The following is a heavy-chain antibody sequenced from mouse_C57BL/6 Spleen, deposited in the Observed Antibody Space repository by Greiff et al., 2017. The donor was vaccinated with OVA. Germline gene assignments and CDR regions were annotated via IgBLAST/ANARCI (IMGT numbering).Heavy chain of an antibody. Sequence: VQLQQSGAELVRPGASVTLSCKASGYTFTDYEMHWVKQTPVHGLEWIGAIDPETGGTAYNQKFKGQAILTADKSTSTAYMELRSLTSEATAVYYCTRANWVAYWGQGTLVTVSA. V-gene: IGHV1-15*01. CDR3: TRANWVAY. J-gene: IGHJ3*01. CDR1: GYTFTDYE. CDR2: IDPETGGT.